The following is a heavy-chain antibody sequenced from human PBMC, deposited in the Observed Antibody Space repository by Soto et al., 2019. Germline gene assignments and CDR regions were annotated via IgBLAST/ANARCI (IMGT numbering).Heavy chain of an antibody. J-gene: IGHJ6*03. D-gene: IGHD2-2*01. CDR1: GGSFSGYY. CDR2: INHSGST. CDR3: ARGVPYQLQYYYYYYKDV. V-gene: IGHV4-34*01. Sequence: PSETLSLTCAVYGGSFSGYYWSWIRQPPGKGLEWIGEINHSGSTNYNPSLKSRVTISVDTSKNQFSLKLSSVTAADTAVYYCARGVPYQLQYYYYYYKDVWSKGTTVTVSS.